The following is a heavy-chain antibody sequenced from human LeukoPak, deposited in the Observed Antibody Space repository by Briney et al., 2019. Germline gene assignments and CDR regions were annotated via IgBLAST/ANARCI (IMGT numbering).Heavy chain of an antibody. D-gene: IGHD6-19*01. Sequence: GAPVKVSCKASGYTFTSYYMHWVRQAPGQGLEWMGIINPSGGSTSYAQKFQGRVTMTEDTSTDTAYMELSSLRSEDTAVYYCATGDSSGSHYYYYGMDVWGQGTTVTVSS. CDR3: ATGDSSGSHYYYYGMDV. V-gene: IGHV1-46*01. CDR1: GYTFTSYY. J-gene: IGHJ6*02. CDR2: INPSGGST.